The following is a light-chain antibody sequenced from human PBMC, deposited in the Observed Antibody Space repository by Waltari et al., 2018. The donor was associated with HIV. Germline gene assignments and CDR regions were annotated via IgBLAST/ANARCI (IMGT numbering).Light chain of an antibody. CDR3: SSYVGSNRV. Sequence: QSALTQPPSASGSPGQSVTISCTGISSDVGDYNYVSWYQQHPGKAPQLMIYEVNKRTCGVPDRCSGSQSGNTASLTVSVLQAQDEADYYCSSYVGSNRVFGGGTKLTVL. CDR2: EVN. CDR1: SSDVGDYNY. J-gene: IGLJ3*02. V-gene: IGLV2-8*01.